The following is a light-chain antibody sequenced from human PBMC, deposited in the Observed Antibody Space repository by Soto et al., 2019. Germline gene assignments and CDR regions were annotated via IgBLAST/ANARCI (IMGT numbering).Light chain of an antibody. J-gene: IGKJ2*01. CDR1: QSVSSY. Sequence: EIVLTQSPATLSLSPGERATLSCRASQSVSSYLAWYQQKPGQAPRLLIYGASNRATDIPDRFSGSGSGTDFTLTISRLEPEDFAVYYCQQYNSSPRMYTFGQGTKLEIK. V-gene: IGKV3-20*01. CDR3: QQYNSSPRMYT. CDR2: GAS.